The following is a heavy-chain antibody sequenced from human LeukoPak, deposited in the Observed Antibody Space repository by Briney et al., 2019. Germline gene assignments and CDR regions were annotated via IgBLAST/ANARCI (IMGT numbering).Heavy chain of an antibody. J-gene: IGHJ5*02. CDR2: IKGIGDTT. CDR1: GFTFSNYA. D-gene: IGHD2-8*01. V-gene: IGHV3-23*01. CDR3: ARDVETNVIGNFDH. Sequence: GGSLRLSCATSGFTFSNYAMTWVRQAPGKGLEWVSAIKGIGDTTYYADSVKGRFTISRDNSKNTLYLQMTSLRAEDTAVYYCARDVETNVIGNFDHWGQGTLVTVSS.